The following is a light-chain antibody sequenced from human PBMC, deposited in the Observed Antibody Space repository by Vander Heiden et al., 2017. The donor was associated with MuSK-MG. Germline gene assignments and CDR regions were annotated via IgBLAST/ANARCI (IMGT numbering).Light chain of an antibody. CDR1: SSDVGGYNY. Sequence: QSALTQPAPVSGSPGQSITISCTGTSSDVGGYNYGSRYQQHPGKAPQTMIYAVSNRPSGVSNRFSCSKSGNTASLTISGLQAEDEADYYCSSYTSISPYVFGTGTKVTVL. CDR3: SSYTSISPYV. J-gene: IGLJ1*01. V-gene: IGLV2-14*03. CDR2: AVS.